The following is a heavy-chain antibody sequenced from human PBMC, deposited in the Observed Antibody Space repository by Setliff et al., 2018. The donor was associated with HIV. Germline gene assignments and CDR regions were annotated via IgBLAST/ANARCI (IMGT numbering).Heavy chain of an antibody. CDR1: GGSFSSYA. V-gene: IGHV1-69*04. Sequence: GASVKVSCKASGGSFSSYALHWVRQAPGQGLEWMGNILPIFNKVNYAQKFRGRVTITADKSTSTAYMELSSLTSDDAAVYFCARDNVDSDSRTYLHHWGQGTLVTV. D-gene: IGHD3-22*01. CDR3: ARDNVDSDSRTYLHH. J-gene: IGHJ5*02. CDR2: ILPIFNKV.